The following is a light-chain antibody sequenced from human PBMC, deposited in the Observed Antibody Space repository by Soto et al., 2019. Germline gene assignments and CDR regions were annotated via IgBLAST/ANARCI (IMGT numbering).Light chain of an antibody. CDR3: RQYGRSLGFA. Sequence: VLTQPPSTLSLSPGARATLSRSASQTVRNNYLAWYQQKPGQAPRLLIYDASSRATGIPDRFSGSGSGTDFTLTISRLEPEDFAVYYCRQYGRSLGFAFGEGTKVDIK. CDR1: QTVRNNY. V-gene: IGKV3-20*01. CDR2: DAS. J-gene: IGKJ4*01.